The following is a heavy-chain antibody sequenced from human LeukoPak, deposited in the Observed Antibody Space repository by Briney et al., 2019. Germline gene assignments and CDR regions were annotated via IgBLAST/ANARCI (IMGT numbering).Heavy chain of an antibody. CDR2: ISSGGNTV. J-gene: IGHJ4*02. V-gene: IGHV3-48*03. CDR3: AKSQYGDYAVVDY. Sequence: GGSPRLSCAASGFTFSSYEMNWVRQAPGKGLEWVSYISSGGNTVYYADSVKGRFTISRDNAKNSLYLQMNSLRAEDTAVYYCAKSQYGDYAVVDYWGQGTLVTVSS. CDR1: GFTFSSYE. D-gene: IGHD4-17*01.